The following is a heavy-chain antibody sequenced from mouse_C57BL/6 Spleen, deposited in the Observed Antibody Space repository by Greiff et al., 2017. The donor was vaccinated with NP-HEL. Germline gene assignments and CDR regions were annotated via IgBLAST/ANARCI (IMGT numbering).Heavy chain of an antibody. CDR2: ISSGSSTI. CDR1: GFTFSDYG. V-gene: IGHV5-17*01. J-gene: IGHJ3*01. CDR3: ARDYGSSYGFAD. Sequence: EVKLMESGGGLVKPGGSLKLSCAASGFTFSDYGMHWVRQAPEKGLEWVAYISSGSSTIYYADTVKGRFTISRDNAKNTLFLQMTSLRSEDTAMYYCARDYGSSYGFADWGQGTLVTVSA. D-gene: IGHD1-1*01.